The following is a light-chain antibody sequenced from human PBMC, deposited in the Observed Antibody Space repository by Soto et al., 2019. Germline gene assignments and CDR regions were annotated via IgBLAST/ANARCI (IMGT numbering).Light chain of an antibody. J-gene: IGKJ1*01. CDR2: AAS. CDR3: QQSYSTPRT. CDR1: QSISNY. Sequence: IQMTQSPSSLSASVGDRVTITCRASQSISNYLNWYQHKAGKAPKVLIYAASSLQSGVPSRFSGSGSGTDFTLTISSLQPEDFATYYCQQSYSTPRTFGQGTKVDIK. V-gene: IGKV1-39*01.